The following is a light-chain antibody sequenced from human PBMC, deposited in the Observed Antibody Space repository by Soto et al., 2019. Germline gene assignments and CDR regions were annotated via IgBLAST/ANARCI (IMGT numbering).Light chain of an antibody. V-gene: IGKV3-20*01. CDR1: QSVSSNY. Sequence: EIALTQSPGTLALSPGERASLSCRASQSVSSNYLAWYQQKPGQAPRLLIYGASSRATGIPDRFSGSGSGTDFTLTISRLEPEDFAVYYCQQYTTSPFTFGPGTKVDIK. CDR3: QQYTTSPFT. CDR2: GAS. J-gene: IGKJ3*01.